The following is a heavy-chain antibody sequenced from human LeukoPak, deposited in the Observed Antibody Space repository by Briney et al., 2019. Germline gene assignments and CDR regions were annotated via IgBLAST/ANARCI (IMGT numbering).Heavy chain of an antibody. V-gene: IGHV1-2*02. Sequence: ASVKVSCKASGYTFTGYYMHWVRQAPGQGREWIGWINPNSGGTNYAQKVQGRVTMTRDTSISTAYMELSRLRSDDTAVYYCAGGYGSGSYSAFDIWGQGTMVTVSS. D-gene: IGHD3-10*01. CDR2: INPNSGGT. CDR1: GYTFTGYY. J-gene: IGHJ3*02. CDR3: AGGYGSGSYSAFDI.